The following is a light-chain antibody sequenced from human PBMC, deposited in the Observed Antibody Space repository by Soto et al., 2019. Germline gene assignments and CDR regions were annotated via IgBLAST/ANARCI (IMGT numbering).Light chain of an antibody. CDR2: GAS. J-gene: IGKJ3*01. Sequence: EIVMTQYPVSLSVSPGERATLSCRASQSVSSNLAWYQQKPGQAPRLLIYGASTRATGIPARFSGSGSGTEFTLTIRSLQSEDFAIYYCQEYAYWPRFTFGPGTKVDIK. CDR3: QEYAYWPRFT. CDR1: QSVSSN. V-gene: IGKV3-15*01.